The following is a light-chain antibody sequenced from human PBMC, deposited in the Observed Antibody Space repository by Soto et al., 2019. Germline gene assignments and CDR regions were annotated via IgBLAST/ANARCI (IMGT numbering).Light chain of an antibody. V-gene: IGLV2-11*01. CDR2: DVS. J-gene: IGLJ3*02. CDR1: SNDVGGYNY. CDR3: CSYAGSYTWV. Sequence: QSALTQPRSVSGSPGRSVTISCPGTSNDVGGYNYVSWYQQHPGKAPKLMIYDVSKRPSGVPDRFSGSKSGNTASLTISGLQAEDEADYYCCSYAGSYTWVFGGGTNLTVL.